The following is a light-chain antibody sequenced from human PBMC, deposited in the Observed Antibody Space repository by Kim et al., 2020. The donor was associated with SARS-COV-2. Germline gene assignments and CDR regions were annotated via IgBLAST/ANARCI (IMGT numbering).Light chain of an antibody. CDR2: KAS. Sequence: DIQMTQSPSTLSASVGDSVTITCRASQSVNNWLAWYQQIPGKAPKILIHKASDLENGVPSRFSGSASGTEFTLTISSLQPDDFATYYCQQYNSYPWTSGKGTKVDIK. CDR3: QQYNSYPWT. V-gene: IGKV1-5*03. CDR1: QSVNNW. J-gene: IGKJ1*01.